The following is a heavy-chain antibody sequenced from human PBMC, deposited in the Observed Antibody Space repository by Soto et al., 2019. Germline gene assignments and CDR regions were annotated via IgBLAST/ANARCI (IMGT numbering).Heavy chain of an antibody. V-gene: IGHV1-69*01. CDR1: GGTFSSYA. CDR3: ASSGLQPHYGDYVPHYFDY. CDR2: IIPIFGTA. D-gene: IGHD4-17*01. J-gene: IGHJ4*02. Sequence: QVQLVQSGAEVKKPGSSVKVSCKASGGTFSSYAISWVRQAPGQGLEWMGGIIPIFGTANYAQKFQGRVTITADESTSTAYMELSSLRSEDTAVYYCASSGLQPHYGDYVPHYFDYWGQGTLVTVSS.